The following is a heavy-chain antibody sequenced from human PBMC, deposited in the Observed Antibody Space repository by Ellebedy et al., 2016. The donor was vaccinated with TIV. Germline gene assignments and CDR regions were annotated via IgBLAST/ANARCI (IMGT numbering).Heavy chain of an antibody. CDR2: ISWRGHYI. V-gene: IGHV3-9*01. D-gene: IGHD7-27*01. CDR3: TKDLLRGIWGGSGRDY. CDR1: GFTFDDYA. J-gene: IGHJ4*02. Sequence: GGSLRFSXAASGFTFDDYAMHWVRQAPGKGLEWVSGISWRGHYIGYADSVRGRFTISRDNAKSSLYLQMNSLRIEDTAVYYCTKDLLRGIWGGSGRDYWGQGTLVTVSS.